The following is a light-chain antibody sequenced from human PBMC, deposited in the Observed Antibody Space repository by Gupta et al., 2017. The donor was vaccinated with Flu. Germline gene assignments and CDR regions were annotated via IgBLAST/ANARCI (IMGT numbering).Light chain of an antibody. V-gene: IGKV3-11*01. CDR1: QSVSSY. CDR3: QQRSNWPRYT. Sequence: ATLALSPGERATLSCRASQSVSSYLAWYQQKPGQAPRLLIYDASNRATGIPARFSGSGSGTDFTLTISSLEPEDFAVYYCQQRSNWPRYTFGQGTKLEIK. CDR2: DAS. J-gene: IGKJ2*01.